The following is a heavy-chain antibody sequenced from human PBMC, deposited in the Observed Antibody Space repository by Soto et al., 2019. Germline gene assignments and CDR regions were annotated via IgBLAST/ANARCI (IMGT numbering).Heavy chain of an antibody. D-gene: IGHD3-10*01. V-gene: IGHV4-34*01. Sequence: SETLSLTCAVYGGSFSGYYWSWIRQPPGKGLEWIGEINHSGSTNYNPSLKSRVTISVDTSKNQFSLKLSSVTAADTAVYYCARLSGGFPQLGLWFGELLHDYYGMDVWGQGTTVTVSS. J-gene: IGHJ6*02. CDR3: ARLSGGFPQLGLWFGELLHDYYGMDV. CDR2: INHSGST. CDR1: GGSFSGYY.